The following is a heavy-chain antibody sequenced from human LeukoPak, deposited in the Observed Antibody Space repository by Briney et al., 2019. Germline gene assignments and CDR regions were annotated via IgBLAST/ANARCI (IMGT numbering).Heavy chain of an antibody. CDR1: GGSIRSYY. CDR3: ASKGYYGSGRFDY. D-gene: IGHD3-10*01. Sequence: SETLSLTCTVSGGSIRSYYWSWIRQPPGKGLEWIGYIYYSGSTNYNPSLKSRVTISVDTSKNQFSLKLGSVTAADTAVYYCASKGYYGSGRFDYWGQGTLVTVSS. CDR2: IYYSGST. J-gene: IGHJ4*02. V-gene: IGHV4-59*01.